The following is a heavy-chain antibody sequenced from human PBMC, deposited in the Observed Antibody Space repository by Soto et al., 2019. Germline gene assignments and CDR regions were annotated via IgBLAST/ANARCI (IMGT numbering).Heavy chain of an antibody. D-gene: IGHD3-3*01. Sequence: QVQLVQSGAEVKKPGASVKVSCKASGYTFTSYGISWVRQAPGQGLEWMGWISAYNGNTNYAQKLQGRVTMTTDTSSSTAYMELRSLRSDDTAVYYCARLSITLFGVARGWCDPWGQGTLVTVSS. V-gene: IGHV1-18*04. J-gene: IGHJ5*02. CDR1: GYTFTSYG. CDR2: ISAYNGNT. CDR3: ARLSITLFGVARGWCDP.